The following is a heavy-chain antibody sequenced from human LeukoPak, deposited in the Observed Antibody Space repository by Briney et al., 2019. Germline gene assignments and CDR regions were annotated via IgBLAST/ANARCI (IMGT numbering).Heavy chain of an antibody. V-gene: IGHV1-46*01. CDR3: ARDGSLGDFWSGYYAY. Sequence: ASVTVSCKASGYNFIGYWIHWVRQAPGQGFEWMGIINPSGGSTSYAQRFQGRVTMTRDMSTSTVYMELSSLRSEDTAVYYCARDGSLGDFWSGYYAYWGQGTLVTVSS. J-gene: IGHJ4*02. D-gene: IGHD3-3*01. CDR1: GYNFIGYW. CDR2: INPSGGST.